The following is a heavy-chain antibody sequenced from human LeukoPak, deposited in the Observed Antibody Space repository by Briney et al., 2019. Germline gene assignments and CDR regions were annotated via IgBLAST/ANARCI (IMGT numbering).Heavy chain of an antibody. CDR1: GFTFSSYG. V-gene: IGHV3-23*01. CDR2: ISGGGGLT. CDR3: ARLWLQIRYYFDY. J-gene: IGHJ4*02. D-gene: IGHD5-24*01. Sequence: GGSLRLSCAAPGFTFSSYGMTWVRQAPGKGLEWVSVISGGGGLTYYADSVKGRSTISRDNSQNTLYLQMNSLRAEDTAVYYCARLWLQIRYYFDYWGQGTLVTVSS.